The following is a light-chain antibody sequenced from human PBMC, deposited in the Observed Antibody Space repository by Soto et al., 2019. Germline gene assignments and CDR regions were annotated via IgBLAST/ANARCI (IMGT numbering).Light chain of an antibody. CDR3: QQYDKGTQWT. J-gene: IGKJ1*01. CDR1: ESVLDY. V-gene: IGKV3-15*01. Sequence: MVLTQSPRSLPVTHGAPASISCRASESVLDYLAWFQQRPGQSPRLLIYGPATRATGIPGRFRGSGSGTEFTLTITSLQSEDFAVYYCQQYDKGTQWTIGQGTKVDIK. CDR2: GPA.